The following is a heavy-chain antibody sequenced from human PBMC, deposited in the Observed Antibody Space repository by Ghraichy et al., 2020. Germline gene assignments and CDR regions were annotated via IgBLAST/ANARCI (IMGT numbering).Heavy chain of an antibody. CDR3: AHHNSGDDSVYYFDS. CDR2: IYWDDDK. J-gene: IGHJ4*02. CDR1: GFSLSTSGVG. D-gene: IGHD3-10*01. Sequence: SGPTLVKPTQTLTLTCTVSGFSLSTSGVGVGWIRQPPGKALEWLALIYWDDDKRYSASLQSRLTITKDTSKDQVVLIMTNMDPVDKATYYCAHHNSGDDSVYYFDSWGQGTLVTVSS. V-gene: IGHV2-5*02.